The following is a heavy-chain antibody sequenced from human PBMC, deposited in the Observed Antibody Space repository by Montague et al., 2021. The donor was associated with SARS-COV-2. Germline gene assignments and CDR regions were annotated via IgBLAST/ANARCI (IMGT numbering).Heavy chain of an antibody. CDR3: VRDRVTIFGVVTGYGMDV. CDR2: IYTSGST. J-gene: IGHJ6*02. V-gene: IGHV4-61*02. D-gene: IGHD3-3*01. CDR1: GGSISSGSYY. Sequence: TLSLTCTVSGGSISSGSYYWSWIRQPAGKGLEWIGRIYTSGSTNYNPSLKSRVTISVDTSKNQFSLKLSSVTAADTAVYYCVRDRVTIFGVVTGYGMDVWGQGTTVTVSS.